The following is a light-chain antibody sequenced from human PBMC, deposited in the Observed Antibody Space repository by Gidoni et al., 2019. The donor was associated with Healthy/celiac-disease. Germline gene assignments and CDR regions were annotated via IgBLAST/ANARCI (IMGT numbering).Light chain of an antibody. Sequence: DIQMTQSPSSLSASVGDRVTITCRASQSLSRYLNWYQQKPGKAPKLLIYATFSLQSGVPSRFSGSGSGTDFTLTISSLQPEDCATYYCQQSYSTAITFGQGTRLEIK. CDR2: ATF. CDR3: QQSYSTAIT. J-gene: IGKJ5*01. V-gene: IGKV1-39*01. CDR1: QSLSRY.